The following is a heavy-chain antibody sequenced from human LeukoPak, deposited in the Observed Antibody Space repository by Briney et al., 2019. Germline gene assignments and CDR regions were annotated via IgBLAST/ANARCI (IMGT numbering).Heavy chain of an antibody. Sequence: ASVKVSCTASGYTFTGYYMHWVRQAPGQGLEWMGWINPNSGGTNYAQKFQGRVTMTRDTSISTAYMELSRLRSDDTAVYYCARVEVGPSGSYVHFDYWGQGTLVTVSS. CDR2: INPNSGGT. J-gene: IGHJ4*02. CDR1: GYTFTGYY. V-gene: IGHV1-2*02. D-gene: IGHD1-26*01. CDR3: ARVEVGPSGSYVHFDY.